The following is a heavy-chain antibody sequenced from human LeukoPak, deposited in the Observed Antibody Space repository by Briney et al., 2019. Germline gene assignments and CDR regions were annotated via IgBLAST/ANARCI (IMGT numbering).Heavy chain of an antibody. Sequence: GGSLRLSCAASGFTFNDYNMNWVRQAPGKGLEWVSYISSSGSTIYYADSVKGRFTISRDNAKNSLYLQMNSLRAEDTAVYYCARGDSSGWYVGYWGQGTLVTASS. CDR2: ISSSGSTI. CDR3: ARGDSSGWYVGY. CDR1: GFTFNDYN. J-gene: IGHJ4*02. V-gene: IGHV3-48*04. D-gene: IGHD6-19*01.